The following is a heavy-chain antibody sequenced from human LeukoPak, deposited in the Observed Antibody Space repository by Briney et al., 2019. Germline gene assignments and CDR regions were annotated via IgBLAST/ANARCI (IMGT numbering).Heavy chain of an antibody. CDR3: ARGRTYYYDSSPGY. D-gene: IGHD3-22*01. J-gene: IGHJ4*02. CDR1: GFTFSDYY. Sequence: GGSLRLSCAASGFTFSDYYMSWIRQAPGKGLEWVSYISSSGSTTYYADSVKGRFTISRDNAKNSLYLQMNSLRAEDTAVYYCARGRTYYYDSSPGYWGQGTLVTVSS. CDR2: ISSSGSTT. V-gene: IGHV3-11*01.